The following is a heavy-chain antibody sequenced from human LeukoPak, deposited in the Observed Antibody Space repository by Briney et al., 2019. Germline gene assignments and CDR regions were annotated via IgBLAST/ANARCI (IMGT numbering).Heavy chain of an antibody. D-gene: IGHD1-26*01. CDR2: INTNTGNP. J-gene: IGHJ4*02. V-gene: IGHV7-4-1*02. CDR3: ARLPSGSRAVYYFDY. Sequence: ASVKVSCKASGYTFTSYAMNWVRQAPGQGLEWMGWINTNTGNPTYAQGFTGRFVFSLDTSVSTAYLQISSLQPEDTAVYYCARLPSGSRAVYYFDYWGQETLVTVSS. CDR1: GYTFTSYA.